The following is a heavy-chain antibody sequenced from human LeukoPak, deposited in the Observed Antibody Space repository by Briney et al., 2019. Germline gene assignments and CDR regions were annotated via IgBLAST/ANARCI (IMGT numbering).Heavy chain of an antibody. J-gene: IGHJ6*03. CDR2: ISGSGGST. V-gene: IGHV3-23*01. Sequence: GGSLRLSCAASGFTFNSYAMSWVRQAPGKGLEWVSAISGSGGSTYYADSVKGRFTISRDNSKNTLYLQMNSLRAEDTAVYYCAKDSDKAWGDDMDVWGKGTTVTVSS. CDR1: GFTFNSYA. CDR3: AKDSDKAWGDDMDV. D-gene: IGHD1-26*01.